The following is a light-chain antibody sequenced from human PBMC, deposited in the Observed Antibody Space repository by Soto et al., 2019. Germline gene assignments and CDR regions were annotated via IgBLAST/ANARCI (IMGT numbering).Light chain of an antibody. CDR2: DVS. CDR1: SSDVGAYNY. CDR3: SSYTTTXTRV. J-gene: IGLJ2*01. Sequence: QSALTQPXSVSGSPGQXXTIXCTGTSSDVGAYNYVSWYQHHPDKAPKLMIYDVSNRPSGVSNRFSGSKSAXXASLTISGLXXEDXADYXXSSYTTTXTRVF. V-gene: IGLV2-14*03.